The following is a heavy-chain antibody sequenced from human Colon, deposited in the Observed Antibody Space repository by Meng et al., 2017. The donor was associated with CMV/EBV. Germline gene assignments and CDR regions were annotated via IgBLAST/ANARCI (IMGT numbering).Heavy chain of an antibody. CDR3: ARGRGSYYYYYGMDV. J-gene: IGHJ6*02. V-gene: IGHV3-48*03. CDR1: GFTFSSYE. Sequence: GGSLRLSCAASGFTFSSYEMNWVRQAPGKGLEWVSYISSSGSTIYYADSVKGRFTISRDNAKNSLYLQMNSLRAEDTAVYYCARGRGSYYYYYGMDVWGQGTTVTVSS. D-gene: IGHD1-26*01. CDR2: ISSSGSTI.